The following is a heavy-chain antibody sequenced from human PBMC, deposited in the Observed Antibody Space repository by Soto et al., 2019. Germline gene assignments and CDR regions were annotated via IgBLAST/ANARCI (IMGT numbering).Heavy chain of an antibody. D-gene: IGHD3-10*01. CDR3: ARDSTVRGLGYYYYGMDV. Sequence: SETLSLTCTVSGGSISSSSYYWGWIRQPPGKGLEWIGSIYYSGSTYYNPSLKSRVTISVDTSKNQFSLKLSSVTAADTAVYYCARDSTVRGLGYYYYGMDVWGQGTTVTVSS. CDR1: GGSISSSSYY. V-gene: IGHV4-39*07. CDR2: IYYSGST. J-gene: IGHJ6*02.